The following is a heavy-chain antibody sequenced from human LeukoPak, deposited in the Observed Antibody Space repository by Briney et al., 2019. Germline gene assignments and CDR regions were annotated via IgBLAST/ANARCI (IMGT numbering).Heavy chain of an antibody. V-gene: IGHV4-34*01. D-gene: IGHD6-19*01. J-gene: IGHJ3*02. CDR3: ARPYSSGWYPYGAFDI. CDR2: IYHNGSP. CDR1: GGSFSGYY. Sequence: SETLSLTCAVYGGSFSGYYWSWIRQPPGEGLEWIGSIYHNGSPYYNSSLKSRVTISVDTSKNQFSLKLSSVTAADTAVYYCARPYSSGWYPYGAFDIWGQGTMVTVSS.